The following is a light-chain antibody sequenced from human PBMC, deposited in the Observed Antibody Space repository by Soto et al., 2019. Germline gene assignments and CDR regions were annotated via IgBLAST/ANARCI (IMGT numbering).Light chain of an antibody. CDR3: SSYRSSSTFVV. CDR2: DVT. J-gene: IGLJ2*01. V-gene: IGLV2-14*01. Sequence: QSVLTQPASVSGSPGQSITISCTGTSSDVGGYNYVSWYQQHPGNAPKLMIYDVTNRPSGVSNRFSGSKSGNTASLTISGLQAEDEADYYCSSYRSSSTFVVFGGGTQLTVL. CDR1: SSDVGGYNY.